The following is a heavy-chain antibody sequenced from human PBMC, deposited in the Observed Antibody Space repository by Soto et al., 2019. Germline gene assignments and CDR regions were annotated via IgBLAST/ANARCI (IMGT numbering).Heavy chain of an antibody. CDR2: LSDSGGSI. V-gene: IGHV3-23*01. D-gene: IGHD6-13*01. J-gene: IGHJ4*02. Sequence: EVPLLESGGGLAQPGGSLRLSCTASGFTFSRHAMTWVRQAPGKGLEWVSGLSDSGGSIYYADSVKGRFTISRDNSMNTLYLQMNTLRAEDTAIYYCAKVSSSWYAGFFDLWGQGTLVTVSS. CDR3: AKVSSSWYAGFFDL. CDR1: GFTFSRHA.